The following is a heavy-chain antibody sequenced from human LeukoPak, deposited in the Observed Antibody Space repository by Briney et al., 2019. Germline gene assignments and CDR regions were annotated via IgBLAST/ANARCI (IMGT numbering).Heavy chain of an antibody. CDR2: INPSGGST. Sequence: GASVKVSCKASGYTFTSYYMHWVRQAPGQELEWMGIINPSGGSTSYAQKFQGRVTMTRNTSISTAYMELSSLRSEDTAVYYCARPATVTTKGTGYYYGMDVWGQGTTVTVSS. D-gene: IGHD4-17*01. CDR3: ARPATVTTKGTGYYYGMDV. J-gene: IGHJ6*02. CDR1: GYTFTSYY. V-gene: IGHV1-46*01.